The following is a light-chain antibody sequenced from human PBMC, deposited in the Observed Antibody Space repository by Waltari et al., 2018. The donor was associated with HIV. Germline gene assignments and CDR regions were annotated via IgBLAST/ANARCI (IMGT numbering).Light chain of an antibody. CDR1: SSDVGSYTS. Sequence: QSALTQPASVSGSPGQSITITCTGTSSDVGSYTSVSWYQQHPDQAPKLIIYDVTKRPSGVSNRCSGSKSGNTASLTISGLQADDEADYFCNSYVAADTRIFGPGTKVTVL. CDR2: DVT. J-gene: IGLJ1*01. V-gene: IGLV2-14*01. CDR3: NSYVAADTRI.